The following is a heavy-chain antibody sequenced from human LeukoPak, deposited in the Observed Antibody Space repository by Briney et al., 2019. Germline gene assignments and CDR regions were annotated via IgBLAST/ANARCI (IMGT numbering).Heavy chain of an antibody. V-gene: IGHV3-30*18. CDR3: AKDGSGRYCSGGSCSSYYYGMDV. CDR1: GFTFSSYG. D-gene: IGHD2-15*01. CDR2: ISYDGSNK. J-gene: IGHJ6*02. Sequence: GGSLRLPCAASGFTFSSYGMHWVRQAPGKGLEWVAVISYDGSNKYYADSVKGRFTISRDNSKNTLYLQMNSLRAEDTAVYYCAKDGSGRYCSGGSCSSYYYGMDVWGQGTMVTVSS.